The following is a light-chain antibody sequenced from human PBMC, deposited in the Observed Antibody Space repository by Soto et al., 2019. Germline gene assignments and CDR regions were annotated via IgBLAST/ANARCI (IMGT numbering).Light chain of an antibody. CDR1: QGISNN. CDR3: QQDDSAPLT. CDR2: GAS. V-gene: IGKV1-27*01. Sequence: DIQMTQSPSSLSASVGDRVTITCRASQGISNNLAWYQQKPGKVPQLLIYGASTLQSGVPSRFNGSRSGTDFTLTISSLQPEDVATYYCQQDDSAPLTFGQGTKLDFK. J-gene: IGKJ1*01.